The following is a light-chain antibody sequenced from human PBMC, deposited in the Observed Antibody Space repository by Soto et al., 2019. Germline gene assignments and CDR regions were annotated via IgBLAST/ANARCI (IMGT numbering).Light chain of an antibody. CDR2: DDS. Sequence: SYELTQPPSVSVAPGQTARITCGGNNIGGKSVHWYQQKPDQAPVLVVYDDSDRPSGIPDRFSGSNSGDTATLTIRRVEAGDEADYYCHVWDSSSDHYVFGTGTKVTGL. CDR1: NIGGKS. J-gene: IGLJ1*01. CDR3: HVWDSSSDHYV. V-gene: IGLV3-21*02.